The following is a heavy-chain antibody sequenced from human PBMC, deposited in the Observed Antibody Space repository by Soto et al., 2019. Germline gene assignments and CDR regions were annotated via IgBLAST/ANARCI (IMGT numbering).Heavy chain of an antibody. CDR3: XXEDIXXXXTIPFWDY. CDR1: GFTFSSYA. Sequence: EVQLLESGGGLVQPGGSLRLSCAASGFTFSSYAMSWVRQAPGKXLEWVSSISESGGSTDYADSVKGRFTIARDNSKNTLYLQMNSLRAEDTAVYXCXXEDIXXXXTIPFWDYWGQGTLVTVSS. V-gene: IGHV3-23*01. D-gene: IGHD3-3*01. CDR2: ISESGGST. J-gene: IGHJ4*02.